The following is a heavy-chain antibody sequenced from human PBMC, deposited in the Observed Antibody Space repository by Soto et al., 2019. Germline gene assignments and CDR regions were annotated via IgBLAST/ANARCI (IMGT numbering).Heavy chain of an antibody. J-gene: IGHJ6*02. CDR3: SRARYCTSPSCYNHYYYGMDI. D-gene: IGHD2-2*02. CDR1: GYTFTKYG. CDR2: IGVYNGKT. V-gene: IGHV1-18*04. Sequence: QEQLVQTGGEVKKPGASVRVSCKASGYTFTKYGITWVRQAPGQGLEWMGWIGVYNGKTNYARKLQGRVIMTADPSASTAYMELRSLRSDDTAVYYCSRARYCTSPSCYNHYYYGMDIWGQGITVSASS.